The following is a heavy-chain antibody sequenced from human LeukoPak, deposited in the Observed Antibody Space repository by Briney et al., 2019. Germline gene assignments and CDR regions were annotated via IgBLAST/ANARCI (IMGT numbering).Heavy chain of an antibody. D-gene: IGHD5-18*01. V-gene: IGHV4-61*01. CDR2: KYYSGST. J-gene: IGHJ4*02. Sequence: PSETLSLTCDVSGVSINTCCYYWTWIRQPPGKGLEWIGYKYYSGSTRYNSSLRSRLTISLDSSKNQFSLRLTTVTAADTAVYYCARGRSYGFDFDSWGPGTLVIVSS. CDR1: GVSINTCCYY. CDR3: ARGRSYGFDFDS.